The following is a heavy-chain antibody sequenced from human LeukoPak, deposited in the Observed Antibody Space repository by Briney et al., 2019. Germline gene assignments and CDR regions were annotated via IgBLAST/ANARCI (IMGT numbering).Heavy chain of an antibody. J-gene: IGHJ6*03. CDR1: GYSISSGYY. D-gene: IGHD3-10*01. V-gene: IGHV4-38-2*02. CDR3: ARIMASGSHFNPHYSYYMDV. CDR2: IYYNGNT. Sequence: SETLSLTCSVSGYSISSGYYWGWIRQPPGKGLEWVGNIYYNGNTHFNPSLKSRVTISLDMSKNQFSLQLTSVTAADTAVYYCARIMASGSHFNPHYSYYMDVGGKGTTVTVSS.